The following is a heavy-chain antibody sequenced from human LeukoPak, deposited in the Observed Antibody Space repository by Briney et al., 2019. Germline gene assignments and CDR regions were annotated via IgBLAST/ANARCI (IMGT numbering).Heavy chain of an antibody. CDR2: IYYSGST. CDR3: ARAGSSSSSYWFDP. Sequence: SEILSLTCTVSGGSISSGGYYWSWIRQHPGKGLEWIGYIYYSGSTYYNPSLKNRVTISVDTSKNQFSLKLSSVTAADTAVYYCARAGSSSSSYWFDPWGQGTLVTVSS. D-gene: IGHD6-6*01. CDR1: GGSISSGGYY. V-gene: IGHV4-31*03. J-gene: IGHJ5*02.